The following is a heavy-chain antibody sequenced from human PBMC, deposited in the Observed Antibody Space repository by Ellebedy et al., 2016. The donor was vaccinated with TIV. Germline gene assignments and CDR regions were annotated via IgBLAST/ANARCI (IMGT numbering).Heavy chain of an antibody. Sequence: SETLSLTCTVSGGSVSSGSYYWSWIRQSPGKGLEWIGYIYHSGSTNYNPSLKSRVSISVDTSKNQFSLKLSSVTAADTAVHYCARENYEKNDFDIWGPGTMVTVSS. J-gene: IGHJ3*02. CDR3: ARENYEKNDFDI. D-gene: IGHD3-22*01. V-gene: IGHV4-61*01. CDR1: GGSVSSGSYY. CDR2: IYHSGST.